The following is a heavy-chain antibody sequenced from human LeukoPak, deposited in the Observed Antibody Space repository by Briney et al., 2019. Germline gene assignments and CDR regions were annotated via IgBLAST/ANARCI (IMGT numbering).Heavy chain of an antibody. Sequence: PSETLSLTCTVSGGSVSDYYWSWIRQSPGKGLEWIGYIYYTGSSSYNPSLRGRVTISADTSKNQFSLKLSSVTAADTAVYYCASRKLGNDYWGQGTLVTVSS. V-gene: IGHV4-59*02. J-gene: IGHJ4*01. D-gene: IGHD7-27*01. CDR1: GGSVSDYY. CDR2: IYYTGSS. CDR3: ASRKLGNDY.